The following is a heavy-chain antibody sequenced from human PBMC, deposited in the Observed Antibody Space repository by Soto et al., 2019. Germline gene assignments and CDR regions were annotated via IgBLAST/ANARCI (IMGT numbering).Heavy chain of an antibody. Sequence: PSETLSLTCSVSGGSISGYYWSWIRQPPGKGLEWIAYIYYSGSTNYNPSLKSRVTISLDASKNQFSLKLTSVTAADAAVYYCARAAYYPDSSGYFLDQWGQGTLVTSPQ. J-gene: IGHJ4*02. D-gene: IGHD3-22*01. CDR1: GGSISGYY. CDR2: IYYSGST. CDR3: ARAAYYPDSSGYFLDQ. V-gene: IGHV4-59*01.